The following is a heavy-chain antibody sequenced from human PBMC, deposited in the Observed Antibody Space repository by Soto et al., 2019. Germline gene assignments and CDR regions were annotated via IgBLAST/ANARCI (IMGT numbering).Heavy chain of an antibody. D-gene: IGHD6-13*01. J-gene: IGHJ4*02. CDR3: AKDQRGFTSTARIDY. CDR2: IYSGGST. CDR1: GYTFTSYY. Sequence: GASVKVSCKASGYTFTSYYMHWVRQAPGKGLEWVSVIYSGGSTYYADSVKGRFTISRDNSKNTLYLQMNSLRAEDTALYYCAKDQRGFTSTARIDYWGQGALVTVSS. V-gene: IGHV3-66*01.